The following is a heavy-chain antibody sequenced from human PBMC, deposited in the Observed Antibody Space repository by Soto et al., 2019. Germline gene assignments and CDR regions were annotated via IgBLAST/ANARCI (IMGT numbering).Heavy chain of an antibody. Sequence: EVQLVESGGGLVQPGGSLRLSCAASGFTFSTYWMHWVRQGPGKGLVWLSRINGDGSTTEYADSVKGRFTISRGNAKNTLYLQIHSLRGEETAVYYCARDDNPDYWGQGTLVTVSS. D-gene: IGHD1-20*01. J-gene: IGHJ4*02. CDR2: INGDGSTT. CDR1: GFTFSTYW. CDR3: ARDDNPDY. V-gene: IGHV3-74*03.